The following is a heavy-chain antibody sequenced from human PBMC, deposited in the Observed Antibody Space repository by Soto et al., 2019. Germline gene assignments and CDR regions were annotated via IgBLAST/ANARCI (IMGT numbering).Heavy chain of an antibody. Sequence: GGSLRLSCAASGFTFSSYAMSWVRQAPGKGLEWVSAISGSGGSTYYADSVKGRFTISRDNSKNTLYLQMNSLRAEDTAVYYCAKDLRQQLVPKSFDYWGQGTLVTVSS. V-gene: IGHV3-23*01. J-gene: IGHJ4*02. CDR3: AKDLRQQLVPKSFDY. CDR2: ISGSGGST. CDR1: GFTFSSYA. D-gene: IGHD6-13*01.